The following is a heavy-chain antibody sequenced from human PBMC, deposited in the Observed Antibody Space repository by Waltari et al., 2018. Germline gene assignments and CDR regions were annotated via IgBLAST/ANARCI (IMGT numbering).Heavy chain of an antibody. D-gene: IGHD2-8*02. CDR2: IHSSGSYI. J-gene: IGHJ4*02. CDR1: GFTFSPFS. V-gene: IGHV3-21*06. CDR3: AREGLLD. Sequence: EVLLVESGGGLVKPGGSLRLSCATPGFTFSPFSMTWVRHAPGKGLEWFSSIHSSGSYIYYADAVKGRFTISRDNTKNSLYLQMNSLRDEDTAVDYCAREGLLDWGQGTLVTVSS.